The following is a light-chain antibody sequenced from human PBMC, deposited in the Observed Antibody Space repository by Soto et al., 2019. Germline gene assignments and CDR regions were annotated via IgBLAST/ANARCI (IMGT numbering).Light chain of an antibody. CDR2: AVT. CDR1: SSDVGAYNY. V-gene: IGLV2-14*01. CDR3: GSYTSSRYV. J-gene: IGLJ1*01. Sequence: QSVLTQPASVSGSPGQSITISCTGTSSDVGAYNYVSWYQHHPGKAPKVVIYAVTNRPSGVSNRFSGSKSGNTASLTISGLQAEDEADYYCGSYTSSRYVFGTGTKVTVL.